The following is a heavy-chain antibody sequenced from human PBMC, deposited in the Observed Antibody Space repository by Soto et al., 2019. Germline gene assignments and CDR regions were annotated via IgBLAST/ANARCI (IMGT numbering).Heavy chain of an antibody. CDR3: AINEGRDVSTFDY. D-gene: IGHD3-10*02. CDR2: IIPIFGTA. CDR1: GGIFTRYD. V-gene: IGHV1-69*01. Sequence: QVQLVQSGAEVKTPGSSVKVSCKASGGIFTRYDIRCVRQAPGQGLEWMGAIIPIFGTANYAQKFQGRVTITADATTSTAYMELSSLRSEDTAMYYCAINEGRDVSTFDYWGQGTLVTVSS. J-gene: IGHJ4*02.